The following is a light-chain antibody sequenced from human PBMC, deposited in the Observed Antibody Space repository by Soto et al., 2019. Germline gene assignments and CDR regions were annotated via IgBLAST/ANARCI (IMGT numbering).Light chain of an antibody. CDR1: QSVSSN. Sequence: EIVMTQSPATLSVSPGERATLSCRASQSVSSNLAWYQQKPGQAPRLLIYGASTRATGIPARFSGSGSGTEFTLTSISLQSEDFAVYDCQQYNNWPPETFGQGTKVEIK. CDR2: GAS. J-gene: IGKJ1*01. CDR3: QQYNNWPPET. V-gene: IGKV3-15*01.